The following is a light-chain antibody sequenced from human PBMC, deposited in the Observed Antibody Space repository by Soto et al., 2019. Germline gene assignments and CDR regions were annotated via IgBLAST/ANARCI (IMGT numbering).Light chain of an antibody. J-gene: IGKJ4*01. Sequence: EVVMTQSPATLSVSPGERATLSCRASQTVRDNLGWYQQKPGQPPRLLIYGATTKATGIPARFSGSGSGTEFTLTIGSLQPEDFASYYCQQRKDYPLTFGGGTKVDIK. CDR1: QTVRDN. V-gene: IGKV3D-15*01. CDR2: GAT. CDR3: QQRKDYPLT.